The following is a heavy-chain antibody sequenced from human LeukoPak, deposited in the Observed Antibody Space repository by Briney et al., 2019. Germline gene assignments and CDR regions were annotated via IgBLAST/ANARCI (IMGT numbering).Heavy chain of an antibody. J-gene: IGHJ5*02. CDR1: GYTFTGYY. D-gene: IGHD2-15*01. CDR2: INPNSGGT. V-gene: IGHV1-2*02. CDR3: AREGISANWFDP. Sequence: ASVKVSCKASGYTFTGYYMHWVRQAPGQGLEWMGWINPNSGGTNHAQKFQGRVTMTRDTSISTAYMELSRLRSDDTAVYYCAREGISANWFDPWGQGTLVTVSS.